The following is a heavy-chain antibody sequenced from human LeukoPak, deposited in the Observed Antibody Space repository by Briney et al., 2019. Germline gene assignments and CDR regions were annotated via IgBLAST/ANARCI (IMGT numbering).Heavy chain of an antibody. Sequence: PGGCLRLSCAASGLTVSSTYMSWGRQTPGKGLEWVSVIYSGGSTYYADSVKGSFTISRDNSKNTLYLQMNSLRAEDTAVYYCARDLLEWYSETRGEGALVTVSS. CDR2: IYSGGST. CDR3: ARDLLEWYSET. J-gene: IGHJ4*02. V-gene: IGHV3-66*01. CDR1: GLTVSSTY. D-gene: IGHD3-3*01.